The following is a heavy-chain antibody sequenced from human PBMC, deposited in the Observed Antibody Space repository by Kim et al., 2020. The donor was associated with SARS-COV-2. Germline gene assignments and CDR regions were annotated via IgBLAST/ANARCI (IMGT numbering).Heavy chain of an antibody. CDR3: AREAVAGSFDY. D-gene: IGHD6-19*01. CDR2: NT. J-gene: IGHJ4*02. V-gene: IGHV1-3*01. Sequence: NTRDSQTFQARGSITRDTAATTAYLELSGLRSEDTAVYYCAREAVAGSFDYWGQGTLVTVSS.